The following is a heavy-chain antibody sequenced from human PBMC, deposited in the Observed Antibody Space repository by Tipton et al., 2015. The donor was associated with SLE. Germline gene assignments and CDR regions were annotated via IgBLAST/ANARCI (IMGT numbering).Heavy chain of an antibody. J-gene: IGHJ6*02. CDR3: AKPRGGSSGGGNYYYYGMDV. D-gene: IGHD6-13*01. Sequence: SLRLSCAASGFTFSSYAMSWVRQAPGKGLEWVSGITGSGGSTHCADSVKGRFTISNDNSKNTLYLQMNSLRAEDTAVYYCAKPRGGSSGGGNYYYYGMDVWGQGTTVTVSS. CDR1: GFTFSSYA. CDR2: ITGSGGST. V-gene: IGHV3-23*01.